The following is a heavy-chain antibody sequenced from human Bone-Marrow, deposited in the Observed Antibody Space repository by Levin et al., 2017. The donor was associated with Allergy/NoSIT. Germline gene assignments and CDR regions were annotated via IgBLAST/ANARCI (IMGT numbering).Heavy chain of an antibody. J-gene: IGHJ5*02. Sequence: SETLSLTCAVSGGSISTDHWWSWVRQPPGKGLEWIGEIYHSGTTNYNPSLKSRITISVEKSKNQFSLSLTSVTAAHTAVYYCARETNWNNGRGFDPWGQGTLVIVSS. D-gene: IGHD1/OR15-1a*01. CDR2: IYHSGTT. CDR3: ARETNWNNGRGFDP. CDR1: GGSISTDHW. V-gene: IGHV4-4*02.